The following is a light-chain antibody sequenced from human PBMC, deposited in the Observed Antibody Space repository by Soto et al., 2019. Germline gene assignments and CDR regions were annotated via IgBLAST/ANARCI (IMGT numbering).Light chain of an antibody. Sequence: EIMLTQSPGTLSLSTRERATLSCRASQSVSSSYLAWYQQKPGQAPRLLIYGASSRATGIPDRFSGSGSGTDFTLTISRLEPEDFAVYYCQQYGSSTWTFGQGTKVDIK. J-gene: IGKJ1*01. CDR2: GAS. CDR3: QQYGSSTWT. CDR1: QSVSSSY. V-gene: IGKV3-20*01.